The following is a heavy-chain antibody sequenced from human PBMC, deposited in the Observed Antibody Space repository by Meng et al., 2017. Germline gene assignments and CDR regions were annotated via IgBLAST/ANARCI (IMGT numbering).Heavy chain of an antibody. CDR3: AVILSRVGAFDI. J-gene: IGHJ3*02. V-gene: IGHV1-24*01. CDR2: FDPEDGET. CDR1: GGTFSSYA. D-gene: IGHD2/OR15-2a*01. Sequence: ASVKVSCKASGGTFSSYAISWVRQAPGQGLEWMGGFDPEDGETIYAQKFQGRVTMTEDTSTDTAYMELSSLRSEDTAVYYCAVILSRVGAFDIWGQGTMVTVSS.